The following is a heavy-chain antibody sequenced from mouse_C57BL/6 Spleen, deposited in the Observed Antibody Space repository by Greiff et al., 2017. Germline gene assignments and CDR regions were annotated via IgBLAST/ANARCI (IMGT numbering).Heavy chain of an antibody. CDR2: IRSKSSNYAT. V-gene: IGHV10-3*01. D-gene: IGHD3-2*02. Sequence: DVHLVESGGGLVQPKGSLKLSCAASGFTFNTYAMHWVRQAPGKGLEWVARIRSKSSNYATYYADSVKDRFTISRDDSQSMLYLQMNNLKTEDTAMYYGVRSGGSSGYLFAYWGQGTLVTVSA. J-gene: IGHJ3*01. CDR3: VRSGGSSGYLFAY. CDR1: GFTFNTYA.